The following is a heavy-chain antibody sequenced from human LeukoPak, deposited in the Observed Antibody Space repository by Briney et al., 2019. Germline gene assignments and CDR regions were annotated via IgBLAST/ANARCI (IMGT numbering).Heavy chain of an antibody. CDR3: ARRYFDWLLYNGGYYDYYYGMDV. V-gene: IGHV3-33*01. CDR2: IWYDGSNK. J-gene: IGHJ6*02. Sequence: PGRSLRLSCAASGFTFSSYGMHWVRQAPGKGLEWVAVIWYDGSNKYYADSVKGRFTISRDNSKNTLYLQMNSLRAEDTAVYYCARRYFDWLLYNGGYYDYYYGMDVWGQGTTVTVSS. D-gene: IGHD3-9*01. CDR1: GFTFSSYG.